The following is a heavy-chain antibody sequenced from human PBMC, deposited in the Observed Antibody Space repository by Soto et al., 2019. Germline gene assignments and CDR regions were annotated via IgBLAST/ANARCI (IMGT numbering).Heavy chain of an antibody. CDR1: GFIFSNYW. Sequence: EVHLVESGGGWVQPGGSLRLSCAASGFIFSNYWMRWVRQAPGKGPEWVAKIKSDGSDRYYADSVRGRFTISRDKAKNSLYLQMNSLSAEHTAVYYCLREADWGQGILITVSS. V-gene: IGHV3-7*05. CDR3: LREAD. CDR2: IKSDGSDR. J-gene: IGHJ4*02.